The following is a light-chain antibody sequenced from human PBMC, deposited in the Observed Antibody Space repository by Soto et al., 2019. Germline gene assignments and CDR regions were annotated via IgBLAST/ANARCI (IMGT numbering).Light chain of an antibody. Sequence: EIVLTQSPGTLSLSPGERATLSCRASQSVSSSYLAWYQQKPGQAPRLLIYGASSRATGIPDRFSGSGSGTDFTLTISRLEPEDFAVYYCRQYGSPTSELTFGGGTKVDIK. CDR1: QSVSSSY. CDR3: RQYGSPTSELT. V-gene: IGKV3-20*01. J-gene: IGKJ4*01. CDR2: GAS.